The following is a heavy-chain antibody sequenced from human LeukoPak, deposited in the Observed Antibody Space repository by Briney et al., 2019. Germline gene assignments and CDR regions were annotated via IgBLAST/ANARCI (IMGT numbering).Heavy chain of an antibody. CDR1: GGSISGYY. CDR2: IYYSGST. Sequence: PSETLSLTCTVSGGSISGYYWSWIRQPPGKGLEWIGYIYYSGSTNYNPSLKSRVTISVDTSKNQFSLKLSSVTAADTAVYYCARGRSNYYGMDVWGQGTTVTVSS. J-gene: IGHJ6*02. V-gene: IGHV4-59*01. D-gene: IGHD1-26*01. CDR3: ARGRSNYYGMDV.